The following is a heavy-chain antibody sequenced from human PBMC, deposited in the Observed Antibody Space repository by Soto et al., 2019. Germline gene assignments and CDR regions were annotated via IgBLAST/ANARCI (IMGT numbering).Heavy chain of an antibody. CDR2: IYYSGST. CDR3: ATSNWFDP. V-gene: IGHV4-39*01. Sequence: SQTLSLTCTVSGGSISSRGYYWGWIRQPPGKGLEWIGTIYYSGSTYYNPSLKSRVTISVDTSKNQFSLKLSSVTAADTAVYYCATSNWFDPRVQGTLVTSPQ. CDR1: GGSISSRGYY. J-gene: IGHJ5*02.